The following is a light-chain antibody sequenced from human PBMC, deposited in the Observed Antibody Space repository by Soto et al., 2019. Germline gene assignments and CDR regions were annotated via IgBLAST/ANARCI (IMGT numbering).Light chain of an antibody. V-gene: IGKV3-15*01. J-gene: IGKJ1*01. CDR2: GAS. CDR3: QRVHKWPQST. Sequence: TLSVSPGEGATLSCWASQSVSSNLAWYQQKPGQAPRLLIYGASTRATGVPARFSGSGSGTEFTLTISSLQSEEFGVYYCQRVHKWPQSTFGQWWKVDI. CDR1: QSVSSN.